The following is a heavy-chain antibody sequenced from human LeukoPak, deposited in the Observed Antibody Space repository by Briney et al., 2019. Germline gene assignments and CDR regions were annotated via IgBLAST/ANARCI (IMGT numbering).Heavy chain of an antibody. D-gene: IGHD3-10*01. V-gene: IGHV4-59*01. J-gene: IGHJ4*02. CDR1: GGSISSYY. CDR2: IYYSGST. Sequence: SETLSLTCTVSGGSISSYYWSWIRQPPGKGLEWIGYIYYSGSTNYNPSLKSRVTISVDTSKNQFSLKLSSVAAADTAVYYCARVGAMVRGVLGVGYFDYWGQGTLVTVSS. CDR3: ARVGAMVRGVLGVGYFDY.